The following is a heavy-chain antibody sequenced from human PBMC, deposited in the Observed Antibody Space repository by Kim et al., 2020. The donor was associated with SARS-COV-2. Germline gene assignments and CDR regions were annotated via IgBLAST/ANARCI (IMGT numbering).Heavy chain of an antibody. D-gene: IGHD3-10*01. V-gene: IGHV4-59*08. CDR3: ARLVRGVIKD. CDR2: IYYSGST. CDR1: GGSISSYY. J-gene: IGHJ4*02. Sequence: SETLSLTCTVSGGSISSYYWSWIRQPPGKGLEWIGYIYYSGSTNYNPSLKSRVTISVDTSKNQFSLKLSSVTAADTAVYYCARLVRGVIKDWGQGTLVTVSS.